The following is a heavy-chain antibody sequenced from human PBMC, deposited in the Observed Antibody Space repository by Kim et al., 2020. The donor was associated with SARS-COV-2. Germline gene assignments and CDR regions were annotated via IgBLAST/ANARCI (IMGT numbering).Heavy chain of an antibody. CDR2: INHSGST. J-gene: IGHJ4*02. Sequence: SETLSLTCAVYGGSFSGYYWSWIRQPPGKGLEWIGEINHSGSTNYNPSLKSRVTISVDTSKNQFSLKLSSVTAADTAVYYCARGSLWFGELLYHYWGQGTLVTVSS. V-gene: IGHV4-34*01. CDR3: ARGSLWFGELLYHY. D-gene: IGHD3-10*01. CDR1: GGSFSGYY.